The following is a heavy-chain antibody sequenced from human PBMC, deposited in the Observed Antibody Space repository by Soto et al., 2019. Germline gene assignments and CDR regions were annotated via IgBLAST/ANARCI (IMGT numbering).Heavy chain of an antibody. Sequence: GGSLRLSCAASGFTFSSYWMSWVRQSPGKGLEWVANIKREGSEKYYVDSVKGRFTSSRDNAKSALYLQMSSLRAEDTAVYYGARRRDGDFWSGYYRYGMDVWGQGTTVTVSS. V-gene: IGHV3-7*03. D-gene: IGHD3-3*01. CDR2: IKREGSEK. J-gene: IGHJ6*02. CDR1: GFTFSSYW. CDR3: ARRRDGDFWSGYYRYGMDV.